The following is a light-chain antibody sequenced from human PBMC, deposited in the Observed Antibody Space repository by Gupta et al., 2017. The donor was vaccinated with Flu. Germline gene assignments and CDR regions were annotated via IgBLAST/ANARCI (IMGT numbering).Light chain of an antibody. CDR2: DDS. Sequence: TARMTCGGDYIGSESVDWYQQKSGQAPVLVVYDDSDRPSGIPERFSGSKSGITATLTISRVEAGDEADYYCQVWTYTSDHPLYVFGTGTKFTVL. J-gene: IGLJ1*01. CDR1: YIGSES. CDR3: QVWTYTSDHPLYV. V-gene: IGLV3-21*02.